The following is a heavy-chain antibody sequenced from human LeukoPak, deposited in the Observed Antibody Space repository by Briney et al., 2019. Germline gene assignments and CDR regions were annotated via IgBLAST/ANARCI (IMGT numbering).Heavy chain of an antibody. Sequence: GESLKISCKGSGYSFTSYWIGWVRQMPGKGLEWMGIIYPGDSDTRYSPSFQGQVTISADKSTSTAYLQWSSLKASDTAMYYCARRGERYYDSSGYYPGVNLDYWGQGTLVTVSS. V-gene: IGHV5-51*01. CDR3: ARRGERYYDSSGYYPGVNLDY. CDR1: GYSFTSYW. J-gene: IGHJ4*02. D-gene: IGHD3-22*01. CDR2: IYPGDSDT.